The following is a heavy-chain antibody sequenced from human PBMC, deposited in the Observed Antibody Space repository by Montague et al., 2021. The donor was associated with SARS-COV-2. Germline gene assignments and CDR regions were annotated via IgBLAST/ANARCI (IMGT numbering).Heavy chain of an antibody. CDR3: ARGGGDSADYYYYAMDV. Sequence: SETLSLTCDVSGVSISNYHWSWIRQPPGKGLQWIGYIYNNGSTNCNTSLKSRVTLSIDTSKNQFSLKLTSVTAADTAVYYCARGGGDSADYYYYAMDVWGQGTTVTVSS. CDR2: IYNNGST. CDR1: GVSISNYH. V-gene: IGHV4-59*01. D-gene: IGHD2-21*02. J-gene: IGHJ6*02.